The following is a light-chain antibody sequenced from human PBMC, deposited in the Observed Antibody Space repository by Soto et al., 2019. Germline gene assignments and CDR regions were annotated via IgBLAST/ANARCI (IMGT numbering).Light chain of an antibody. Sequence: QSVLTQPPSASGTPGQRVTISCSGSSSNIGSNTVNWYQQLPGTAPKLLIYGNSNRPSGVSDRISGSKSGTSASLAITGLQAEDEADYYCQSSDSSLSGSVVFGTGTKLTVL. V-gene: IGLV1-40*01. CDR1: SSNIGSNT. J-gene: IGLJ1*01. CDR2: GNS. CDR3: QSSDSSLSGSVV.